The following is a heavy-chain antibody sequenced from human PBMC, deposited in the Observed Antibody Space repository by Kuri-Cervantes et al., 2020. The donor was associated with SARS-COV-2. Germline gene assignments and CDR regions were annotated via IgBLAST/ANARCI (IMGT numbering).Heavy chain of an antibody. V-gene: IGHV4-59*02. J-gene: IGHJ4*02. Sequence: GSLRLSCTVSGGSVSGYYWTWMRQPPGKGLEWIGNIHYSGSTNYNTSLDSRVTISVDTSKNQFSLKLSSVTAADTAVYYCARKSACSSTSCYPGAFDYWGQGTLVNVSS. CDR1: GGSVSGYY. D-gene: IGHD2-2*01. CDR2: IHYSGST. CDR3: ARKSACSSTSCYPGAFDY.